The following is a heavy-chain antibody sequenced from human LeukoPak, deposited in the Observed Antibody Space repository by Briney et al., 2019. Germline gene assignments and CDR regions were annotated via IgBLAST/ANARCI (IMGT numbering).Heavy chain of an antibody. Sequence: SQTLSLTCTVSGGSISSGDYYWSWIRQPPGKGLEWIGYIYYSGSTYYNPSLKSRVTISVDTSKNQFSLKLSSVTAADTAVYYCARHRPWFGDLGWFDPWGQGTLVTVSS. CDR3: ARHRPWFGDLGWFDP. CDR2: IYYSGST. V-gene: IGHV4-30-4*08. D-gene: IGHD3-10*01. CDR1: GGSISSGDYY. J-gene: IGHJ5*02.